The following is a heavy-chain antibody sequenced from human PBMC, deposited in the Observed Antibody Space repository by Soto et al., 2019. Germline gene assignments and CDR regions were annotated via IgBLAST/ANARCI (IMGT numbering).Heavy chain of an antibody. V-gene: IGHV3-30*03. Sequence: QVQLVESGGGVVQPGRSLRLSCVVSGFSFRDYDMNWVRQVPGKGLEWVAVISYNGNDKYYADSVKGRFTLSRDTSKNTLYLQMNSLRTEDTAVYYCVRVEGIAVPTWGQGTLVTVSS. J-gene: IGHJ5*02. CDR1: GFSFRDYD. D-gene: IGHD6-19*01. CDR3: VRVEGIAVPT. CDR2: ISYNGNDK.